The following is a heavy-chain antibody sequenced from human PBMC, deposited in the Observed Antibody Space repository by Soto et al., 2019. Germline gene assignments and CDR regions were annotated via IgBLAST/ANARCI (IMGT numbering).Heavy chain of an antibody. D-gene: IGHD5-18*01. Sequence: SEPLSLTCSVSGTSVSNYYWSWIRQPAGKGLEHIGRIYTSGSTSYNPSLKSRVTMSMDTSQTQIYLNLTSVTAADTAVYYCARGGIQLSYAFDYWGQGIQVTVSS. CDR1: GTSVSNYY. V-gene: IGHV4-4*07. J-gene: IGHJ4*02. CDR2: IYTSGST. CDR3: ARGGIQLSYAFDY.